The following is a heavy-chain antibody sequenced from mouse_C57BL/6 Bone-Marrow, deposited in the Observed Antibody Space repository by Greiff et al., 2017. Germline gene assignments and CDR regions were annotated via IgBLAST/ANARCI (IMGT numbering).Heavy chain of an antibody. CDR3: ARDQLGRFDY. J-gene: IGHJ2*01. D-gene: IGHD4-1*02. CDR2: ISYDGSN. CDR1: GYSITSGYY. V-gene: IGHV3-6*01. Sequence: VQLQQSGPGLVKPSQSLSLTCSVTGYSITSGYYWNWIRQFPGNKLEWMGYISYDGSNNYNPSLKNRISITRDTSKNQFFLKLNSVTTEDTATYYCARDQLGRFDYWGQGTTLTVSS.